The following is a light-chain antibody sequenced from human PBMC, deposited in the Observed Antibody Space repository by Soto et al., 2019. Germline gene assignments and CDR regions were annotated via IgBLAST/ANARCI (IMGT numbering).Light chain of an antibody. V-gene: IGKV3-11*01. CDR2: DAS. Sequence: EIVLTQSPVNLSLSPGERATLSCRASQSVSSYLAWYQQKPGQAPRLLIYDASNRATGIPARFSGSGSGTDFTLTISSLEPEDFAVYYRQQRSSWPSTFGGGTKVEIK. CDR3: QQRSSWPST. J-gene: IGKJ4*01. CDR1: QSVSSY.